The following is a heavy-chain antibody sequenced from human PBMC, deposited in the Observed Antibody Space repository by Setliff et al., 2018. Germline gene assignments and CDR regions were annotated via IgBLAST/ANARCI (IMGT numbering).Heavy chain of an antibody. Sequence: ASVKVSCKASGFTFTSSAMHWVRQAPGQGLEWMGIINPSGGSTSYAQKFQGRVTMTRDTSTSTVYMELSSLRSEDTAVYYCARDLKVDTAMVEYNWFDPWGQGTLVTVSS. D-gene: IGHD5-18*01. CDR3: ARDLKVDTAMVEYNWFDP. CDR2: INPSGGST. CDR1: GFTFTSSA. J-gene: IGHJ5*02. V-gene: IGHV1-46*01.